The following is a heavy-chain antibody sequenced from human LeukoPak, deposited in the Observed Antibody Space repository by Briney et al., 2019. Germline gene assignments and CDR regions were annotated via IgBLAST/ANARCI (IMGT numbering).Heavy chain of an antibody. CDR1: GYTFTGYY. J-gene: IGHJ4*02. CDR2: INPNSGGT. V-gene: IGHV1-2*02. D-gene: IGHD6-19*01. CDR3: ARDTYSSGWYQGPLVYYFDY. Sequence: VASVKVSCKASGYTFTGYYMHWVRQAPGQGLEWMGWINPNSGGTNYAQKFQGRVTMTRDTSISTAYMELSRLRSDDTAVYYCARDTYSSGWYQGPLVYYFDYWGQGTLVTVSS.